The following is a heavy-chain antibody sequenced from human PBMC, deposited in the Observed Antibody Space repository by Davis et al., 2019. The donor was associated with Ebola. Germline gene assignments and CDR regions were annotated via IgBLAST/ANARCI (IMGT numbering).Heavy chain of an antibody. J-gene: IGHJ6*02. CDR2: IYYSGST. CDR3: ARDRGSPDGMDV. D-gene: IGHD5-12*01. CDR1: GGSISSYY. Sequence: PSETLSLTCTVSGGSISSYYWSWIRQPPGKGLEWIGYIYYSGSTNYNPSLKSRVTISVDTSKNQFSLKLSSVTAADTAVYYCARDRGSPDGMDVWGQGTTVTVSS. V-gene: IGHV4-59*01.